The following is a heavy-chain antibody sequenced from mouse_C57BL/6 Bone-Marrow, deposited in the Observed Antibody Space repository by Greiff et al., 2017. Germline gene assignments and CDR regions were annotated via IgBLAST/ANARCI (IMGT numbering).Heavy chain of an antibody. V-gene: IGHV1-54*01. CDR1: GYAFTNYL. CDR2: INPGSGGT. CDR3: ARSSWYFDV. Sequence: QVQLKESGAELVRPGTSVKVSCKASGYAFTNYLIEWVKQRPGQGLEWIGVINPGSGGTNYNEKFKGKATLTADKSSSTAYMQLSSLTSEESVVYFCARSSWYFDVWGTGTTVTVSS. J-gene: IGHJ1*03.